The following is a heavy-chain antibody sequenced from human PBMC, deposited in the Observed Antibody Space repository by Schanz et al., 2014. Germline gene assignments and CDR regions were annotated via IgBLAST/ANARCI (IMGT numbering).Heavy chain of an antibody. CDR3: AKDAPYPFDL. CDR2: ISDSGDTA. CDR1: GFTFSSYA. J-gene: IGHJ2*01. V-gene: IGHV3-23*01. Sequence: EVQLLESGGGLVQPGGSLRLSCAASGFTFSSYAMSWVRQAPGKGLEWVSLISDSGDTAYYADSVKGRFTISRDNSKNLLYLQMNSLRAEDTAVYYCAKDAPYPFDLWGRGTLITVSS.